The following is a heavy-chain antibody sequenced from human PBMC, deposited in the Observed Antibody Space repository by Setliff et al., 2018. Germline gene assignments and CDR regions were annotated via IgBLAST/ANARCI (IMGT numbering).Heavy chain of an antibody. Sequence: GASVKVSCKASGGTFSSYAISWVRQAPGQGLEWMGRISPIFGTANYAQKFQGRVTITADKSTSTAYMELSSLRSEDTAVYYCASRRGLEWSLGAFDIWGQGTSVTVS. CDR1: GGTFSSYA. J-gene: IGHJ3*02. V-gene: IGHV1-69*06. CDR3: ASRRGLEWSLGAFDI. CDR2: ISPIFGTA. D-gene: IGHD3-3*01.